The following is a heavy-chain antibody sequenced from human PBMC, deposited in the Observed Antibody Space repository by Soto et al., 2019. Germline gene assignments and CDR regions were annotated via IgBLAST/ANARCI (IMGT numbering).Heavy chain of an antibody. CDR3: TTDPVRDKPVYDILTGREMDGMDV. Sequence: GGSLRLSCAASGFTFSNAWMNWVRQAPGKGLEWVGRIKSKTDGGTTDYAAPVKGRFTISRDDSKNTLYLQMNSLKTEDTAVYYCTTDPVRDKPVYDILTGREMDGMDVWGQGTTVTVSS. J-gene: IGHJ6*02. CDR1: GFTFSNAW. D-gene: IGHD3-9*01. V-gene: IGHV3-15*07. CDR2: IKSKTDGGTT.